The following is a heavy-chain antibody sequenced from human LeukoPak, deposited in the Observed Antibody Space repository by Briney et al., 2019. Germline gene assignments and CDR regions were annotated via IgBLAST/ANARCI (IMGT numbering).Heavy chain of an antibody. Sequence: EASVKVSCKVSGYTLTELSMHWVRQAPGKGLEWMGGFDPEDGETIYAQKFQGRVTMTEDTSTDTAYMELSSLRSEDTAVYYCATGNKQTVLRFLEWLSPRPHQPIFDYWGQGTLVTVSS. V-gene: IGHV1-24*01. CDR1: GYTLTELS. D-gene: IGHD3-3*01. J-gene: IGHJ4*02. CDR2: FDPEDGET. CDR3: ATGNKQTVLRFLEWLSPRPHQPIFDY.